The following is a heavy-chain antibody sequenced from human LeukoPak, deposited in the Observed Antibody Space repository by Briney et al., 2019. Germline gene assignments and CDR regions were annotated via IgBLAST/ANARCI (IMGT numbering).Heavy chain of an antibody. J-gene: IGHJ4*02. Sequence: GESLKVSCKASGYTFTSYAMHWVRQAPGQGLEWMGWINAGNGNTKYSQKFQGRVTITRDTSASTAYMELSSLRSEDTAVYYCARVLLWFGGFDYWGQGTLVTVSS. CDR3: ARVLLWFGGFDY. CDR2: INAGNGNT. D-gene: IGHD3-10*01. CDR1: GYTFTSYA. V-gene: IGHV1-3*01.